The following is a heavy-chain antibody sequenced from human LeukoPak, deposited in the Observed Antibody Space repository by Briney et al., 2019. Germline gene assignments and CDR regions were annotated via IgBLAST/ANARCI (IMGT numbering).Heavy chain of an antibody. Sequence: GSSLRLSCAASGFTFSSYAMHWVRQAPGKGLEWVAVIWNDGITKYYADSVKGRFTISRDDSKNSLFLHMNSLRAEDTAVYYCARDFRWELLIAGFFDYWGQGTLVTVSS. D-gene: IGHD3-10*01. J-gene: IGHJ4*02. CDR3: ARDFRWELLIAGFFDY. CDR2: IWNDGITK. V-gene: IGHV3-33*01. CDR1: GFTFSSYA.